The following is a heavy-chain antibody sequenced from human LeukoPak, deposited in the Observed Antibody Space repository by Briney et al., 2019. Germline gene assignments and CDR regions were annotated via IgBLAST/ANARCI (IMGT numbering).Heavy chain of an antibody. CDR3: ARYCSGGSCYSASDY. CDR2: IYPGDSDT. J-gene: IGHJ4*02. CDR1: GYSFTSYW. V-gene: IGHV5-51*01. Sequence: GESLKISCKGSGYSFTSYWIGWVRQMPGKGLEWMGIIYPGDSDTRYSPSFQGQVTISADKSISTAYLQWSSLKASDTAMYYCARYCSGGSCYSASDYWGQGTLVNVSS. D-gene: IGHD2-15*01.